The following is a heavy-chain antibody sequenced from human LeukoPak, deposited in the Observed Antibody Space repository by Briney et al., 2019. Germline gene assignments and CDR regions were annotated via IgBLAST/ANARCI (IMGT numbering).Heavy chain of an antibody. CDR3: VTYYYGSSAPKRNY. CDR2: VYHSGSA. Sequence: PSQTLSLTCAVSGGSVGSGGYSWSWIRQPPGKGLEWIGYVYHSGSAYYNPSLKSRVTISVDKSKNQFSLKLNSVTAADTAVYYCVTYYYGSSAPKRNYWGQGILVTVSS. D-gene: IGHD3-22*01. CDR1: GGSVGSGGYS. V-gene: IGHV4-30-2*01. J-gene: IGHJ4*02.